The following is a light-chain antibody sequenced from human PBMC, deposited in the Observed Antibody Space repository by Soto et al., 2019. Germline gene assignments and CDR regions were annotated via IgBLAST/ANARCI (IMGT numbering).Light chain of an antibody. CDR2: DVS. V-gene: IGLV2-14*01. CDR3: SSYTTSSVV. Sequence: QSALTQPTSVSGSPGQSITISCTGTSSDVGAYNYVSWYQQHPRKAPKLMIYDVSNRPSGVSNRFSGSKSGNTASLTISGLQAEDEADYYCSSYTTSSVVFGGGTKLTVL. J-gene: IGLJ2*01. CDR1: SSDVGAYNY.